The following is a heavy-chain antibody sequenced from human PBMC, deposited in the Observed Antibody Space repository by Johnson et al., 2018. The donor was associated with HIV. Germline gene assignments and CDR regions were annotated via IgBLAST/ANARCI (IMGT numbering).Heavy chain of an antibody. J-gene: IGHJ3*02. CDR2: INSDGSIT. CDR3: ARELIVGATNAFDI. D-gene: IGHD1-26*01. V-gene: IGHV3-74*01. CDR1: GFTFSTYW. Sequence: VQLVESGGGLVQPGGSLRLSCAASGFTFSTYWMHWVRQGPGKGLVWVSRINSDGSITTYADSVKGRFTISRDNAKNTLYLQMNSLRDEDTAGYYCARELIVGATNAFDIWGQGTMVTVSS.